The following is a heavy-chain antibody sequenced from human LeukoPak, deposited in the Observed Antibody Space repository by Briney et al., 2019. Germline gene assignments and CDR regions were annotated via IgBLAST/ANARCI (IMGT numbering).Heavy chain of an antibody. CDR3: ARAPPSNGYSYHFDI. V-gene: IGHV3-74*01. CDR2: IYTDGTGI. D-gene: IGHD5-12*01. Sequence: GGSLRLSCAASGFTFNKYWMHWVRQAPGKGLVWVSRIYTDGTGIVYTGSVKGRFTISRDNAKNTLYLQMNSLRVEDTAVYYCARAPPSNGYSYHFDIWGPGTMVTVSS. J-gene: IGHJ3*02. CDR1: GFTFNKYW.